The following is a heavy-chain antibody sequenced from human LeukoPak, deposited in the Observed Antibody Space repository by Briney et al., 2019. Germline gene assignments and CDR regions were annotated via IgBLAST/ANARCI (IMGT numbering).Heavy chain of an antibody. CDR2: IRSRAYGRTT. D-gene: IGHD3-22*01. Sequence: GGSVRLSCTASGFTFGDYAMSWVRHAPGKGGEGVGFIRSRAYGRTTEYAASVNDRFTISRDDSKSIAYLQMNSLKTEDTAVYYCTRSRYYDSSGYNFFDYWGQGTLVSVSS. V-gene: IGHV3-49*04. CDR3: TRSRYYDSSGYNFFDY. CDR1: GFTFGDYA. J-gene: IGHJ4*02.